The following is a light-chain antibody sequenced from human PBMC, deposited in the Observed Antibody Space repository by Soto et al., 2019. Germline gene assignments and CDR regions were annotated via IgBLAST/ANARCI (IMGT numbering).Light chain of an antibody. CDR3: QQRSNWPVT. CDR2: DAS. V-gene: IGKV3-11*01. J-gene: IGKJ1*01. Sequence: EIVLTQSPATLSLSPGERATLSCRASQSVSSYLAWYQQKPGQAPRLLIYDASNRATGIPARFSGSGSGTDFTHTISSLEPEDFAVYYCQQRSNWPVTFGQGTRWIS. CDR1: QSVSSY.